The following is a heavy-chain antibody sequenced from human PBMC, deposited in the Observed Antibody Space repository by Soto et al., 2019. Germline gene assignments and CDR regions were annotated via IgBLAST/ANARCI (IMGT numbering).Heavy chain of an antibody. V-gene: IGHV4-59*08. D-gene: IGHD1-26*01. Sequence: PSETLSLTCTVSGGSISSYYWSWIRQPPGKGLEWIGYMHYSESSNYNPFLKSRVTISVDTSKNQFSLKLSSVTAADTAVYYCARRGSYPYFDYWGQGTLVTVSS. J-gene: IGHJ4*02. CDR2: MHYSESS. CDR1: GGSISSYY. CDR3: ARRGSYPYFDY.